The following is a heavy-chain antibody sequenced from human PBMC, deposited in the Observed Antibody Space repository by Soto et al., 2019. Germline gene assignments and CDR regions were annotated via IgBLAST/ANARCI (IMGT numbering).Heavy chain of an antibody. Sequence: QVQLVQSGDEVKKPGASVKVSCKASVYPFTTYGITWVGQAPGQGLEWMGWISTYNGNTNYAQSLQGRVTMTRETSSTTAYMELRSLRSDDTAVYYCARVITTFGVVSKGPDHWGEGTLVTVSS. CDR2: ISTYNGNT. CDR1: VYPFTTYG. J-gene: IGHJ4*02. D-gene: IGHD3-3*01. CDR3: ARVITTFGVVSKGPDH. V-gene: IGHV1-18*04.